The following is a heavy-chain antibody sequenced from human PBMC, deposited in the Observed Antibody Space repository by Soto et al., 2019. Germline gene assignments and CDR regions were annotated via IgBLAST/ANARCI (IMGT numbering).Heavy chain of an antibody. V-gene: IGHV4-30-2*01. D-gene: IGHD1-26*01. Sequence: SETLSLTCTVSGGSIRSGGYYWSWIRQPPGKGLEWIGYIYHSGSTYYNPSLKSRVTISVDRSKNQFSLKLSSVTAADTAVYYCARGSSTDWFDPWGQGTLVTVSS. CDR3: ARGSSTDWFDP. CDR2: IYHSGST. CDR1: GGSIRSGGYY. J-gene: IGHJ5*02.